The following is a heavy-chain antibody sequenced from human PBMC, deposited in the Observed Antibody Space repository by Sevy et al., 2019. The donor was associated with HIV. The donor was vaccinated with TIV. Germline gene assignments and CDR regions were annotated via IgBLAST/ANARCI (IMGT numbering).Heavy chain of an antibody. J-gene: IGHJ4*02. CDR2: ISTDGNIK. CDR3: ASHYYDSTGYYYPLDY. V-gene: IGHV3-30*04. D-gene: IGHD3-22*01. CDR1: GFSFSNYA. Sequence: GGSLRLSCTASGFSFSNYAMYWVRQAPGEGLEWVAVISTDGNIKGYADSVKGRFTISRDNFKNTLYLQMNSLRAEDSAVYYCASHYYDSTGYYYPLDYWGLGTLVTVSS.